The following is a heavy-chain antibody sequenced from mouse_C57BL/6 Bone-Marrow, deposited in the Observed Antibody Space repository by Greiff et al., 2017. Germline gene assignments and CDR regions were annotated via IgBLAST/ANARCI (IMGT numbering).Heavy chain of an antibody. CDR1: GYTFTSYW. CDR3: ARSPYYYGSEDY. J-gene: IGHJ2*01. CDR2: IHPNSGST. V-gene: IGHV1-64*01. Sequence: QVQLQQPGAELVKPGASVKLSCKASGYTFTSYWMHWVKQRPGQGLEWIGMIHPNSGSTNYNETFKSKATLTVDKSSRTAYMQLSSLTSEDSAVYYCARSPYYYGSEDYWGQGTTLTVSS. D-gene: IGHD1-1*01.